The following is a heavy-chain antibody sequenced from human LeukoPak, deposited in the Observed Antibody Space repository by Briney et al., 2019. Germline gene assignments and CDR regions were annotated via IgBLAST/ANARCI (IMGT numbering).Heavy chain of an antibody. V-gene: IGHV4-4*02. CDR2: VYHSGST. J-gene: IGHJ4*02. D-gene: IGHD3-10*02. Sequence: SETLSLTCAVSGGSISSSNWWSWVRQPPGKGLEWIGEVYHSGSTNYNPSLKSRVTISVDKSKNQFSLKLSSVTAADTAVYYCARDPLLGSGSQYYFDYWGQGTLVTVSS. CDR1: GGSISSSNW. CDR3: ARDPLLGSGSQYYFDY.